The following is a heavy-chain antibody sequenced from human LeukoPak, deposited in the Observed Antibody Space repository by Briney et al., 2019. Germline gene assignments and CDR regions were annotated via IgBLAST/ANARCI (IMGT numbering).Heavy chain of an antibody. CDR2: ITGDGSDI. CDR3: ATSRDTAMET. Sequence: PGGSLRLSCEASGFTLNKYWMHWVRQAPGKGLVWVSRITGDGSDIAYADSVKGRFTVSRDDAKNTLFLQMTSLRVEDTAIYYCATSRDTAMETGGQGTLVTVSS. CDR1: GFTLNKYW. V-gene: IGHV3-74*01. D-gene: IGHD5-18*01. J-gene: IGHJ4*02.